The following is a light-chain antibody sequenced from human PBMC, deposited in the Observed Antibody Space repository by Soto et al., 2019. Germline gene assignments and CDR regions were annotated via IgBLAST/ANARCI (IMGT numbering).Light chain of an antibody. V-gene: IGKV3-15*01. CDR1: QTVSNN. CDR2: GAS. CDR3: QQYNNWPRT. J-gene: IGKJ1*01. Sequence: EVVMTHSPGTLSVSPGEGATLSCRASQTVSNNLAWYQQKPGQAPRLLIYGASTRATGIPARFSGSGSGTEFTLTISSLQSEDFAVYYCQQYNNWPRTFGQGTMVDIK.